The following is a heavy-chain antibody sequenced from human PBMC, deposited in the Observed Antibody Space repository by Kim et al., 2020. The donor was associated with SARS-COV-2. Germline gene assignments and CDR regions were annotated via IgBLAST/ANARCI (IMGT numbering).Heavy chain of an antibody. D-gene: IGHD3-3*01. CDR3: ARDRPSYAQDFWSGYYTHYYYYMDV. CDR2: INPNSGGT. CDR1: GYTFTGYY. J-gene: IGHJ6*03. Sequence: ASVKVSCKASGYTFTGYYMHWVRQAPGQGLEWMGWINPNSGGTNYAQKFQGRVTMTRDTSISTAYMELSRLRSDDTAVYYCARDRPSYAQDFWSGYYTHYYYYMDVWGKGTTVTVSS. V-gene: IGHV1-2*02.